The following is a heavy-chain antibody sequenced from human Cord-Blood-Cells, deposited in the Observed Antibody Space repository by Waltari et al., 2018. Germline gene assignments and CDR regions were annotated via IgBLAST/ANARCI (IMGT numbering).Heavy chain of an antibody. Sequence: QVQLVQSGAEVKKPGASVKVSCKASGYTFTSYGISWVRQAPGQGLEWMGWISAYNCNTKYAQKLQGRDTMTTDTSTSTAYMELRSLRSDDTAVYYCARDYCTNGVCSSYGENWGQGTLVTVSS. CDR3: ARDYCTNGVCSSYGEN. V-gene: IGHV1-18*04. D-gene: IGHD2-8*01. CDR1: GYTFTSYG. CDR2: ISAYNCNT. J-gene: IGHJ4*02.